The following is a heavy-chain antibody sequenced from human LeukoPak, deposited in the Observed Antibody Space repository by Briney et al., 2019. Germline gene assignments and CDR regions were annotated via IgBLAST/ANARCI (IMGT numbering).Heavy chain of an antibody. CDR1: GFTVSSNY. D-gene: IGHD3-22*01. CDR3: ARVEYYYDGSSYHYCFDS. Sequence: GGSLRLSCAASGFTVSSNYMSWVRQPPAKGLELVSVIYSCGSTYYVDPVTGKFTISIDNSKHTLYLQMTRLRGEDTAVYFCARVEYYYDGSSYHYCFDSWGQGTLVTVSS. CDR2: IYSCGST. V-gene: IGHV3-66*01. J-gene: IGHJ4*02.